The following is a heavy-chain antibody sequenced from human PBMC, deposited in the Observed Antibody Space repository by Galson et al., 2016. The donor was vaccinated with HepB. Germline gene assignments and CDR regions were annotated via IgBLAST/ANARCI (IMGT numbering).Heavy chain of an antibody. V-gene: IGHV3-73*01. CDR2: IRSKANNYAT. J-gene: IGHJ4*02. CDR3: TRQESEFYYDSSGYYRDDFDY. D-gene: IGHD3-22*01. Sequence: SLRLSCAASGFSFSGSAMHWVRQASGKGLEWVSRIRSKANNYATAYAASVKGRFTISRDDSKNTAYLQMNSLKIEDTAVYYCTRQESEFYYDSSGYYRDDFDYWGQGTLVTVSS. CDR1: GFSFSGSA.